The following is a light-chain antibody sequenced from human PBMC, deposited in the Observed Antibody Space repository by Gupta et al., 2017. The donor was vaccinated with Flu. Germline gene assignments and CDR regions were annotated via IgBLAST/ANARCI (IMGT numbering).Light chain of an antibody. CDR1: QDISNY. J-gene: IGKJ3*01. V-gene: IGKV1-33*01. CDR2: DAS. Sequence: IQMTQSPSSLSASVGDRVIITCQASQDISNYLDWYQQKPGKAPKLLIYDASKLETGVPSRFSGSGSGTDFTFTISSLQPEDFATYYCQQYDNLPCAFGHGTKVDIK. CDR3: QQYDNLPCA.